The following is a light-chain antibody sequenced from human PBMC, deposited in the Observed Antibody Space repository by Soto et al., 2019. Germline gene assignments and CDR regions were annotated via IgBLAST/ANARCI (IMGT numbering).Light chain of an antibody. J-gene: IGKJ1*01. CDR2: AAS. CDR3: QMYVTAPET. CDR1: QDIAKS. V-gene: IGKV1-27*01. Sequence: DIQMTQSPSSLSASVGDRLTITCRASQDIAKSLAWYQQRPGKVPKPLIYAASTLHSGVPSRFSGGGSGTHFTLTISNLQPEDVATYYCQMYVTAPETFGQGTKVEIK.